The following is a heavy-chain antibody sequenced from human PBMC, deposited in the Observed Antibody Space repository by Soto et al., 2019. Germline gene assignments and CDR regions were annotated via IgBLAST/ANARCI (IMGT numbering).Heavy chain of an antibody. D-gene: IGHD3-10*01. Sequence: GASVKVSCKASGHTSANYGITWVRQAPGQGLEWMGWISVHNGNTQYAQKLQGRVSMTTDISTSTAYMELRSLRSDDTAVYKCATGDTYGRLDVWGQGTTVTVSS. CDR2: ISVHNGNT. J-gene: IGHJ6*02. CDR3: ATGDTYGRLDV. CDR1: GHTSANYG. V-gene: IGHV1-18*01.